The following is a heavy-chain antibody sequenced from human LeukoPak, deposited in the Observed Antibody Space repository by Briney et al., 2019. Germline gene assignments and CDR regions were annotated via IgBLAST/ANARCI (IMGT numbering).Heavy chain of an antibody. CDR1: GFTFSSYA. D-gene: IGHD1-26*01. CDR3: AKGSGSYPYYYGMDV. CDR2: ISGSGGST. V-gene: IGHV3-23*01. Sequence: GGSLRLSCAASGFTFSSYAMSWVRQAPGKGLEWVSAISGSGGSTYYADSVKGRFTISRDNSKNTLYLQMNSLRVEDTAVYYCAKGSGSYPYYYGMDVWGQGTTVTVSS. J-gene: IGHJ6*02.